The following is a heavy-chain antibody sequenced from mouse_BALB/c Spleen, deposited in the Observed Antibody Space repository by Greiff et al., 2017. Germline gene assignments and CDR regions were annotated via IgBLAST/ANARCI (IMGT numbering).Heavy chain of an antibody. J-gene: IGHJ3*01. CDR3: ARQYYGPFAY. CDR2: ISSGGGNT. D-gene: IGHD1-2*01. Sequence: EVQGVESGGGLVKPGGSLKLSCAASGFTFSSYTMSWVRQTPEKRLEWVATISSGGGNTYYPDSVKGRFTISRDNAKNNLYLQMSSLRSEDTALYYCARQYYGPFAYWGQGTLVTVSA. CDR1: GFTFSSYT. V-gene: IGHV5-9*03.